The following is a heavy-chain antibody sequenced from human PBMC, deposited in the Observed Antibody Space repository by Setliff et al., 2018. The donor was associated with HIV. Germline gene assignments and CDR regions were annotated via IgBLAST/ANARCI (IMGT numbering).Heavy chain of an antibody. CDR2: IYYSGST. CDR1: GGSISSNSYY. J-gene: IGHJ4*02. CDR3: ARRGIAAADSDS. D-gene: IGHD6-13*01. Sequence: SETLSLTCTVSGGSISSNSYYWGWFRQPPGKGLEWIGSIYYSGSTYYTPSLKSRVTISVDTSQNQFSLKLNSVTAADTAVYYCARRGIAAADSDSWGQGTLVTVSS. V-gene: IGHV4-39*01.